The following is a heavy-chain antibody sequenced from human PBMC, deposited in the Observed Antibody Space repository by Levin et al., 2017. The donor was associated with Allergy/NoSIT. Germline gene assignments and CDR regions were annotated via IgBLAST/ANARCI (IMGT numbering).Heavy chain of an antibody. J-gene: IGHJ4*02. CDR1: GFAFNNYA. CDR3: AKSPNRLTTFDY. D-gene: IGHD4/OR15-4a*01. CDR2: ISGSGGTT. Sequence: PGGSLRLSCAASGFAFNNYAMSWVRQAPGKGLEWVSGISGSGGTTYYVDSVKGRFTISRDNSKNTLWLQMNSLRAEDTAVYYCAKSPNRLTTFDYWGQGALVTVSS. V-gene: IGHV3-23*01.